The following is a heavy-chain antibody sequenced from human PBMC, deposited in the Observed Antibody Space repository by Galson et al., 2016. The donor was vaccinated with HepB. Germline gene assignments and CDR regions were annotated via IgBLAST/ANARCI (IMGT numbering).Heavy chain of an antibody. D-gene: IGHD3-3*02. CDR3: ARVHFWSGYYLDY. CDR1: GYTFTNYG. J-gene: IGHJ4*02. V-gene: IGHV1-18*01. Sequence: SVKVSCKASGYTFTNYGISWVRQAPGHGLEWVGWITTHNGNTNYAQKFQDRVTMTTDTSTSTAYMELRSLRSDDTAVYYCARVHFWSGYYLDYWGQGTLVTVSS. CDR2: ITTHNGNT.